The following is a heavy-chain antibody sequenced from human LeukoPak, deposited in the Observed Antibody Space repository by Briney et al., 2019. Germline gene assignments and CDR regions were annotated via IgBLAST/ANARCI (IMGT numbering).Heavy chain of an antibody. CDR3: ARAARTIISSSWYY. D-gene: IGHD6-13*01. J-gene: IGHJ4*02. Sequence: FVDSVKGRFTISRDNAKNSLYLQMNSPRAEDTAVYYCARAARTIISSSWYYWGQGTLVTVSS. V-gene: IGHV3-7*01.